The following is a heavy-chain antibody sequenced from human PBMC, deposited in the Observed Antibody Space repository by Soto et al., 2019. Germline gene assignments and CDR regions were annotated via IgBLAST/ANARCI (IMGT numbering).Heavy chain of an antibody. V-gene: IGHV3-33*01. Sequence: GGSLRLSCAASGFTFSSYGMHWVRQAPGKGLEWVAVIWYDGSNKYYADSVKGRFTISRDNSKNTLYLQMNSLRAEDTAVYYCARGAPGGNYFDYWGQGTLVTVSS. D-gene: IGHD2-15*01. J-gene: IGHJ4*02. CDR1: GFTFSSYG. CDR2: IWYDGSNK. CDR3: ARGAPGGNYFDY.